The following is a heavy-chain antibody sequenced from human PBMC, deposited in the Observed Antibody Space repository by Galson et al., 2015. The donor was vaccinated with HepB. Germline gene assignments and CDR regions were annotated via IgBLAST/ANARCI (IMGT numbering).Heavy chain of an antibody. CDR1: GYTFTSYY. CDR3: ARDTNYDFWSGLGGFDY. Sequence: SVKVSCKASGYTFTSYYMHWVRQAPGQGLEWMGRIIPILGIANYAQKFQGRVTITADKSTSTAYMELSSLRSEDTAVYYCARDTNYDFWSGLGGFDYWGQGTLVTVSS. CDR2: IIPILGIA. D-gene: IGHD3-3*01. J-gene: IGHJ4*02. V-gene: IGHV1-69*04.